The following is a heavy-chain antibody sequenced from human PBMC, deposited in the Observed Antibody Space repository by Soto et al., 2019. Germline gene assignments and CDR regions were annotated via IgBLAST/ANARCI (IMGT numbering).Heavy chain of an antibody. CDR2: IIPIFGTA. D-gene: IGHD3-22*01. V-gene: IGHV1-69*01. CDR1: GGTFSSYA. J-gene: IGHJ5*02. CDR3: AREGRYYDSSGYPPFDP. Sequence: QVQLVQSGAEVKKPGSSVKVSCKASGGTFSSYAISWVRQAPGQGLEWMGGIIPIFGTANYAQKFQGRVTITVDESTSTAYMELSSLRSEDTAVYYCAREGRYYDSSGYPPFDPWGQGTLVTVSS.